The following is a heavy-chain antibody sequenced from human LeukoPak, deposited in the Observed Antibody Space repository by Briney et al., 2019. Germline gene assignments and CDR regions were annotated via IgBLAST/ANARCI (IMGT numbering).Heavy chain of an antibody. Sequence: ASVKVSCKASVYTFTSYDINWVRQATGQGLEWMGWMDPNSGNTGYAQKFQGRVTMTRNTSISTAYMELSSLRYEDTAVYYCARDVAAAAGSYFDYWGQGTLVTVSS. V-gene: IGHV1-8*01. J-gene: IGHJ4*02. CDR3: ARDVAAAAGSYFDY. CDR2: MDPNSGNT. CDR1: VYTFTSYD. D-gene: IGHD2-15*01.